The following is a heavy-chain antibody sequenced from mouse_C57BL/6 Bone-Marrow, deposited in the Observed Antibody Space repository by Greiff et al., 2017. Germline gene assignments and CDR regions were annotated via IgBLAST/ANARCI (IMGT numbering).Heavy chain of an antibody. CDR1: GFTFSSYG. V-gene: IGHV5-6*02. CDR3: ARRGVVALDD. Sequence: EVKLVESGGDLVKPGGSLKLSCAASGFTFSSYGMSWVRQTPDKRLEWVATISSGGSYTYYPDSVKGRCTISRDNAKNTLYLQVSSLKSEDTAMYYCARRGVVALDDWGQGTTLTVSS. CDR2: ISSGGSYT. J-gene: IGHJ2*01. D-gene: IGHD1-1*01.